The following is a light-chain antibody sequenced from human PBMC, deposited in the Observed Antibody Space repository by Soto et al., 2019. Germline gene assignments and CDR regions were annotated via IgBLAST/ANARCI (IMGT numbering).Light chain of an antibody. CDR1: QSVSSSY. CDR3: QQYSTSLYT. J-gene: IGKJ2*01. CDR2: ATF. Sequence: EIVLTQSPDTLSLSPGDRATLSCGASQSVSSSYLAWYQQKPGQAPRLLIYATFSRATGIPDRFSGRGSGTDFTLTISRLEPEDFAVYYCQQYSTSLYTFGQGTKVEIK. V-gene: IGKV3-20*01.